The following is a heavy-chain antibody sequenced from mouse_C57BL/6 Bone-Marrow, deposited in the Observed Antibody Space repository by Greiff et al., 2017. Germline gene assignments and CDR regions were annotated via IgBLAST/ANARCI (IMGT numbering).Heavy chain of an antibody. D-gene: IGHD2-12*01. J-gene: IGHJ2*01. CDR1: GFTFSSYA. Sequence: DVKLVESGGGLVKPGGSLTLSCAASGFTFSSYAMSWVRQTPEKRLEWVATISDGGSYTYYPDNVKGRFTISRDNAKNNLYLQMSHLKSEDTAMYYCARVTIVRFDYWGQGTTLTVSS. CDR2: ISDGGSYT. V-gene: IGHV5-4*03. CDR3: ARVTIVRFDY.